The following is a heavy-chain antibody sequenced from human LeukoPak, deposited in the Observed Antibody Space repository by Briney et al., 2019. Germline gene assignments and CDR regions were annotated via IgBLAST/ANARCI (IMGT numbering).Heavy chain of an antibody. V-gene: IGHV3-74*01. J-gene: IGHJ4*02. Sequence: PGGSLRLSCATSGFTFSTHWMHWVRQSPGKGLVWVSRITGDGSSTTYADSVKGRFAISRDNAKNTLFLQMNSLRAEDTAVYYCAKIGYCSSTSCSDIVATTSSNDYWGQGTLVTVSS. CDR3: AKIGYCSSTSCSDIVATTSSNDY. CDR1: GFTFSTHW. CDR2: ITGDGSST. D-gene: IGHD2-2*01.